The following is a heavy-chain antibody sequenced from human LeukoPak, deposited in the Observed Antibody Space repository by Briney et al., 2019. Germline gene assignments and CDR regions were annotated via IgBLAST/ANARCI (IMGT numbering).Heavy chain of an antibody. CDR2: ISTYNGNT. J-gene: IGHJ5*02. CDR1: GHTFIDYY. D-gene: IGHD2-15*01. Sequence: GASVKVSCKASGHTFIDYYMHWVRQAPGQGPEWMGWISTYNGNTKYAEKFQGRVTMTTDTPTSTAYMELRSLRSDDTAVYYCARDKGGWFDPWGQGTLVTVSS. V-gene: IGHV1-18*04. CDR3: ARDKGGWFDP.